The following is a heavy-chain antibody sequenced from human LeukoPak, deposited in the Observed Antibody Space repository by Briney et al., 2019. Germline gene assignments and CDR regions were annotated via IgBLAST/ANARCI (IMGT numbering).Heavy chain of an antibody. V-gene: IGHV1-2*02. J-gene: IGHJ2*01. Sequence: GASVKVSCKASGYTFTGYYMHWVRQAPGQGLEWMGGINPNSGGTNYAQKFQGRVTMTRDTSISTSYMELSRLRSDDTAVYYCARWLGRDGYNYWYFDLWGRGTLVTVSS. CDR3: ARWLGRDGYNYWYFDL. CDR1: GYTFTGYY. CDR2: INPNSGGT. D-gene: IGHD5-24*01.